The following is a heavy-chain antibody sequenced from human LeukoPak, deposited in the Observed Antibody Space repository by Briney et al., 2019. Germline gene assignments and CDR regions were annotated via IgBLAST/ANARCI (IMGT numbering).Heavy chain of an antibody. CDR3: ARYDSSLRYFDY. CDR1: GGSVSSGGYY. V-gene: IGHV4-30-2*01. Sequence: SETLSLTCTVSGGSVSSGGYYWSWIRQPPGKGLEWIGYTYHSGSTYYNPSLKSRVTISVDRSKNQFSLKLSSVAAADTAVYYCARYDSSLRYFDYWGQGTLVTVSS. D-gene: IGHD3-22*01. CDR2: TYHSGST. J-gene: IGHJ4*02.